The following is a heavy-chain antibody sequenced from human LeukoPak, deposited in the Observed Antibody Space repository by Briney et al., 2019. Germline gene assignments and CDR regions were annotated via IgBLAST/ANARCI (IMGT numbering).Heavy chain of an antibody. CDR3: ARGGMVVPAARYYYYGMDV. J-gene: IGHJ6*02. CDR2: INHSGST. D-gene: IGHD2-2*01. CDR1: GGSFSGYY. V-gene: IGHV4-34*01. Sequence: PSETLSLTCAVYGGSFSGYYWSWIRQPPGKGLEWIGEINHSGSTNYNPSLKSRVTISVDTSKNQFSLKLGSVTAADTAVYYCARGGMVVPAARYYYYGMDVWGQGTTVTVSS.